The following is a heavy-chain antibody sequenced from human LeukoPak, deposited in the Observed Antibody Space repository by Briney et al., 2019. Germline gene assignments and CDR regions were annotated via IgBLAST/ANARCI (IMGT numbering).Heavy chain of an antibody. J-gene: IGHJ4*02. CDR1: GVTLSNYA. D-gene: IGHD5-18*01. Sequence: GGSLRLSCVASGVTLSNYAMSWVRQAPGKGLMWVSRINRDGSRTDYADSVKGRFTISRDDAKNTLYLQVNSLRAEDTAVYFCARGGSDTAMAHDYWGQGTLVTVSS. CDR2: INRDGSRT. CDR3: ARGGSDTAMAHDY. V-gene: IGHV3-74*01.